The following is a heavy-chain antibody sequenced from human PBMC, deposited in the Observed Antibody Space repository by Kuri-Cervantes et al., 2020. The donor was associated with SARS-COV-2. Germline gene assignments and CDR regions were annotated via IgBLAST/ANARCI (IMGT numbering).Heavy chain of an antibody. V-gene: IGHV3-73*01. CDR1: GFTFGDYA. CDR3: TTLIDY. CDR2: VRGKANNYAT. J-gene: IGHJ4*02. Sequence: GESLKISCTASGFTFGDYAMSWVRQAPGKGLEWVGRVRGKANNYATAYAASVKGRFTISRDDSKNMGYLQMNSLKTEDTAVYYCTTLIDYWGQGALVTVSS.